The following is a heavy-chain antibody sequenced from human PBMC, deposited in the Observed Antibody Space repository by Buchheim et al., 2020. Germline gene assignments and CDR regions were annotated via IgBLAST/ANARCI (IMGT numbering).Heavy chain of an antibody. CDR3: ARVRCSGGSCYAVDY. CDR2: IYYSGST. CDR1: GSSISSYY. J-gene: IGHJ4*02. V-gene: IGHV4-59*01. Sequence: QVQLQESGPGLVKPSETLSLTCTVSGSSISSYYWSWIRQPPGKGLEWIGYIYYSGSTNYNPSLKSRVTISVDTSKNQFSLKLSSVTAADTAVYYCARVRCSGGSCYAVDYWGQGTL. D-gene: IGHD2-15*01.